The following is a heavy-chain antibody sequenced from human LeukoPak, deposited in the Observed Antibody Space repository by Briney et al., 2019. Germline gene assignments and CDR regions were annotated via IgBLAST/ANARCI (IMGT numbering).Heavy chain of an antibody. Sequence: GGSLRLSCAASGFTFSTYSMNWVRQAPGKGLEWVSSISSSSSYIDYADSVKGRFTISRDNAKNSLYPQMNSLRAEDTAVYYCARDDPGPRAFDYWGQGALVIVS. D-gene: IGHD3-10*01. CDR3: ARDDPGPRAFDY. J-gene: IGHJ4*02. CDR2: ISSSSSYI. V-gene: IGHV3-21*01. CDR1: GFTFSTYS.